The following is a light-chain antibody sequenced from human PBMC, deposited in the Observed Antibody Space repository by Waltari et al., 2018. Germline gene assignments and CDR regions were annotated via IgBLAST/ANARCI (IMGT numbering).Light chain of an antibody. CDR3: QQANNFPRT. V-gene: IGKV1-12*01. CDR1: QNIGSW. J-gene: IGKJ1*01. CDR2: SAS. Sequence: DIQMTQSPSFVSAFVGDRGPIGCRASQNIGSWLAWYQQKPGQAPKLLIYSASSLQSGVPSRFSGTGSGTDFTLTISSLQPEDFATYYCQQANNFPRTFGQGTKVEI.